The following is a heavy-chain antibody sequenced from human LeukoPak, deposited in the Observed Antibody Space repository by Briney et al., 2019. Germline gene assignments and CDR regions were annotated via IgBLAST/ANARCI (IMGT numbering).Heavy chain of an antibody. D-gene: IGHD3-22*01. Sequence: PGGSLRLSCAASGFTLSGYGMNWVRQAPGKGLEWLSYISSSSYTIYYADSVKGRFTISRDNAKNSLYLQMNSLSADVTAVYYCARDRSSGYYGSNDYWGQGTLVTVSS. CDR1: GFTLSGYG. V-gene: IGHV3-48*04. J-gene: IGHJ4*02. CDR2: ISSSSYTI. CDR3: ARDRSSGYYGSNDY.